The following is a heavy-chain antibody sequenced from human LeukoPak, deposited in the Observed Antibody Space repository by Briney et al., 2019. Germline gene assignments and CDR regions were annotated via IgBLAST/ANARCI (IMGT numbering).Heavy chain of an antibody. D-gene: IGHD3-16*01. J-gene: IGHJ5*02. Sequence: PGGSLRLSCAASGFTFTSYWMTWVRQAPGKGLEWVANIKQDGSEKNYVDSVKGRFTISRDNAKNSLYLQMNSLRAEDTAVYYCARDQWGAFDPWGQGTLVTVSS. CDR2: IKQDGSEK. CDR3: ARDQWGAFDP. V-gene: IGHV3-7*01. CDR1: GFTFTSYW.